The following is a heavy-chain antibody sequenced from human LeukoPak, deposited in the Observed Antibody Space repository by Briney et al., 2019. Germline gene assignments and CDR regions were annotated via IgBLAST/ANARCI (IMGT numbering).Heavy chain of an antibody. Sequence: SETLSLTCTVSGGSISSSSYYWGWIRQPPGKGPEWIGSMYYSGSTFHNPSLKSRITISVDTSKNQLSLRLSSVTAADTAIYYCAVVAANFDYWGQGALVTVSS. J-gene: IGHJ4*02. CDR2: MYYSGST. V-gene: IGHV4-39*01. D-gene: IGHD2-15*01. CDR3: AVVAANFDY. CDR1: GGSISSSSYY.